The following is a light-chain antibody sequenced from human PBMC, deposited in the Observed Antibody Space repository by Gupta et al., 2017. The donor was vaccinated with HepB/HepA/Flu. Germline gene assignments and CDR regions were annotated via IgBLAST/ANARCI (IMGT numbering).Light chain of an antibody. Sequence: EILLTQSPATLSLSPGERATLSCRASQSVSRYLAWYQQKPGQAPRLLIYAASNMPSGVPARFSGSGSGTDFTLTISSLEPEDFAVYYCQQRSNWPCSFGQGTXLEIK. V-gene: IGKV3-11*01. J-gene: IGKJ2*04. CDR1: QSVSRY. CDR3: QQRSNWPCS. CDR2: AAS.